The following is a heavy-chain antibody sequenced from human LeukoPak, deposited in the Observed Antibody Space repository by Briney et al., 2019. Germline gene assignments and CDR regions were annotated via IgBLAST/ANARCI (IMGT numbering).Heavy chain of an antibody. J-gene: IGHJ6*02. Sequence: ASVKVSCKASGYTFTGYYMHWVRQAPGQGLEWMGWINPNSGGTNYAQKFQGRVTMTRNTSISTAYMELSSLRSEDTAVYYCARDAFLVASANYGMDVWGQGTTVTVSS. V-gene: IGHV1-2*02. CDR1: GYTFTGYY. CDR2: INPNSGGT. CDR3: ARDAFLVASANYGMDV. D-gene: IGHD5-12*01.